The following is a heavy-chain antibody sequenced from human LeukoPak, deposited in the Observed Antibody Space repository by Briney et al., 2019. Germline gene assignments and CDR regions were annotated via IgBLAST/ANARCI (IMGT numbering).Heavy chain of an antibody. V-gene: IGHV3-23*01. CDR3: TKDRPNYHESNGHYYRRDGDY. CDR1: GFTFSMYA. J-gene: IGHJ4*02. D-gene: IGHD3-22*01. Sequence: PGGSLRLSCAASGFTFSMYAMSWVRQAPGKGLEWVSSISSSGDSTYYKDSGKGRFTISRDNSKNTLYLQMNSLRAEDMATYYCTKDRPNYHESNGHYYRRDGDYWGQGTLVTVSS. CDR2: ISSSGDST.